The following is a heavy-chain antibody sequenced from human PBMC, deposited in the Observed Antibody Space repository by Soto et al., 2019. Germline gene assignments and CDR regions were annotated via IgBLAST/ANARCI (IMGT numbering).Heavy chain of an antibody. CDR3: ARWGTTGGLDV. D-gene: IGHD3-16*01. J-gene: IGHJ4*02. CDR2: TSYDGSNN. Sequence: QVQLVESGGGVVQPGTSLRLSCVGSGFTFRSYVIHWVRQAPGKGLEWVALTSYDGSNNFYGDSVKGRFTISRHNSRNTVELQMDSLRFEYTALYYGARWGTTGGLDVWGQGTLVSVSS. V-gene: IGHV3-33*05. CDR1: GFTFRSYV.